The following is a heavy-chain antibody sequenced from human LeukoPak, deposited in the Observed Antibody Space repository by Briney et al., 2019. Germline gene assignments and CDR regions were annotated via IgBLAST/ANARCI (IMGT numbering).Heavy chain of an antibody. CDR2: IIPILGIA. J-gene: IGHJ4*02. V-gene: IGHV1-69*04. D-gene: IGHD2-15*01. CDR3: ARAPLPRGYCSGGSCYGYPFDY. CDR1: GGTFSSYA. Sequence: GASVEVSCKASGGTFSSYAISWVRQAPGQGLEWMGRIIPILGIANYAQKFQGRVTITADKSTSTAYMELSSLRSEDTAVYYCARAPLPRGYCSGGSCYGYPFDYWGQGTLVTVSS.